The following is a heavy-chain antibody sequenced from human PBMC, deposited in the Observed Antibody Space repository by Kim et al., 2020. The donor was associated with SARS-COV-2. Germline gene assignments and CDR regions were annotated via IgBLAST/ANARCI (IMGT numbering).Heavy chain of an antibody. V-gene: IGHV4-34*01. J-gene: IGHJ4*02. CDR2: INHSGTT. CDR3: ARGQVAAAWPL. CDR1: GGSFSGYY. Sequence: SETLSLTCAVYGGSFSGYYWSWIRQPPGKGLEWIGEINHSGTTNYNPSLKSRVTISIDTSKNQFSLKVTSITAADTAVCYCARGQVAAAWPLWGQGTLVTVSS. D-gene: IGHD6-13*01.